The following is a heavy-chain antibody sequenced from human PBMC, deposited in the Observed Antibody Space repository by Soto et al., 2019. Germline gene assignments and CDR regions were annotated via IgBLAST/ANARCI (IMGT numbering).Heavy chain of an antibody. Sequence: SETLSLTCTVSGGSISSSSYYWGWIRQPPGKGLEWIGSIYYSGSTYYNPSLKSRVTISVDTSKNQFSLKLSSVTAADTAVYYCASVGYCSGGSCYKFDYWGQGTLVTVSS. CDR2: IYYSGST. J-gene: IGHJ4*02. CDR1: GGSISSSSYY. CDR3: ASVGYCSGGSCYKFDY. D-gene: IGHD2-15*01. V-gene: IGHV4-39*01.